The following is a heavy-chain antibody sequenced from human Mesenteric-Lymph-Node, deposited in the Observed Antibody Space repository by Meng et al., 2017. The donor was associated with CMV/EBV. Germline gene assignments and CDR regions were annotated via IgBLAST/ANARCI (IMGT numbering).Heavy chain of an antibody. CDR3: AGGIAAAGSRWFDP. Sequence: VQLVPSGAEGNTPGPSLNVSCKASGGTFSSYTISWVRQASGQGLEWMGRIIPILGIANYAQKFQGRVTITADKSTRTAYMELSSLRSEDTAVYYCAGGIAAAGSRWFDPWGQGTLVTVSS. D-gene: IGHD6-13*01. CDR1: GGTFSSYT. CDR2: IIPILGIA. V-gene: IGHV1-69*02. J-gene: IGHJ5*02.